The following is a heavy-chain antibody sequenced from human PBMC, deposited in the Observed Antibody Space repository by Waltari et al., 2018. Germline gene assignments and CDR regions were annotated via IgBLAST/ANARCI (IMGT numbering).Heavy chain of an antibody. CDR3: ARDWGYYSDTSGYPSNWFGP. V-gene: IGHV1-2*06. CDR2: INPNTGDT. Sequence: QVQLVQSGAEVKKPGASVKVSCKASGYTFTGYYFHWVRQAPGQGLEWMGQINPNTGDTTYAQEFQGRVTMTRDTSISTAYMELTSLRSEDTAVYYCARDWGYYSDTSGYPSNWFGPWGQGTLVTVSS. CDR1: GYTFTGYY. D-gene: IGHD3-22*01. J-gene: IGHJ5*02.